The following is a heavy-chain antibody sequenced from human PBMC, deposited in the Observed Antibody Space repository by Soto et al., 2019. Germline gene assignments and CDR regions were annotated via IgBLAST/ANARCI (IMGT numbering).Heavy chain of an antibody. D-gene: IGHD1-26*01. Sequence: QVQLVESGGGVVQPGRSLRLSCAASGFTFSSYGMHWVRQAPGKGLEWVAVIWYDGSNKYYADSVKGRFTISRDNSKNTLYLQMNSLRAEDTAVYYCAKQHNSGIFDYWGQGTLVTVSS. CDR2: IWYDGSNK. V-gene: IGHV3-33*06. CDR3: AKQHNSGIFDY. J-gene: IGHJ4*02. CDR1: GFTFSSYG.